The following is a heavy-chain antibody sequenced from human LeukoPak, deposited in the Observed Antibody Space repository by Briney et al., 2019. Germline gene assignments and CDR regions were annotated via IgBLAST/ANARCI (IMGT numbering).Heavy chain of an antibody. J-gene: IGHJ4*02. Sequence: SETLSLTCTVSGGSISSYYWSWIRQPPGKGLEWIGYIYYSGSTNYNPALKSRVTISVDTSKNQFSLKLSSVTAADTAVYYCARDHGSSWGLDDWGQGTLVTVSS. CDR1: GGSISSYY. CDR2: IYYSGST. CDR3: ARDHGSSWGLDD. V-gene: IGHV4-59*01. D-gene: IGHD6-13*01.